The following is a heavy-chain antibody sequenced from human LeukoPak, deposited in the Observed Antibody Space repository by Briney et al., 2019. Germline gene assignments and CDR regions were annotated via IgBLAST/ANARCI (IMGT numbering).Heavy chain of an antibody. CDR2: ISSSGSTI. D-gene: IGHD3-3*01. V-gene: IGHV3-48*03. J-gene: IGHJ5*02. CDR3: ARSVRNWYYDTWFDT. Sequence: GGSPRLSCAASGFTCSSYEMNWVRQAPGKGLEWISYISSSGSTINYADSVKGRFTISRDNAKKSLYLQMNSLRAEDTAVYYCARSVRNWYYDTWFDTWGQGTLVTVSS. CDR1: GFTCSSYE.